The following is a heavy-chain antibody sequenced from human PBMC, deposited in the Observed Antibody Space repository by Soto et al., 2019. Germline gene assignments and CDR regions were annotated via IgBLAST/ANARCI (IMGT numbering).Heavy chain of an antibody. CDR2: ISGSGGST. CDR3: AKVPPLWFGDRDFDS. CDR1: GFTFSSYA. Sequence: EVQLLESGGGLVQPGGSLRLSCAASGFTFSSYAMSWVRQAPGKGLEWVSAISGSGGSTYYADSVKGRFTISRANSRNPLYLQMNSVRAEDTAVYYCAKVPPLWFGDRDFDSWGKGTLVAVSS. V-gene: IGHV3-23*01. J-gene: IGHJ4*02. D-gene: IGHD3-10*01.